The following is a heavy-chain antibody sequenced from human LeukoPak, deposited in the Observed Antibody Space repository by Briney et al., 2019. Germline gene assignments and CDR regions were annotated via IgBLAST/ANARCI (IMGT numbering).Heavy chain of an antibody. CDR3: TTGLGVGATIGFDY. D-gene: IGHD1-26*01. V-gene: IGHV3-15*01. CDR1: GFTFSNAW. Sequence: GGSLRLSCAASGFTFSNAWMSWVRQAPGKGLEWVGRIKSKTDGGTTDYAALVKGRFTISRDDSKNTLYLQMNSLKTEDTAVYYCTTGLGVGATIGFDYWGQGTLVTVSS. J-gene: IGHJ4*02. CDR2: IKSKTDGGTT.